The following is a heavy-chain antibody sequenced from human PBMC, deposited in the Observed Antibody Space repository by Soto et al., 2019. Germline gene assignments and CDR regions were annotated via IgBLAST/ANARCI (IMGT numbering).Heavy chain of an antibody. CDR3: GIHISRRTGNLAGMGV. Sequence: SETVSLTCTISGGSFSNYFWSWIRQPPGKGLEWIGYIFYSGSTNYNPSLKSRLTISVDTAKNQFSLRLRSVSAAVTGVYYCGIHISRRTGNLAGMGVRAKGTTVTVAS. CDR1: GGSFSNYF. J-gene: IGHJ6*03. CDR2: IFYSGST. V-gene: IGHV4-59*08. D-gene: IGHD1-1*01.